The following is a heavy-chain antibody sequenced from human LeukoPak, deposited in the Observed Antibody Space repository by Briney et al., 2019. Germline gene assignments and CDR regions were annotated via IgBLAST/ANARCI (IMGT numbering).Heavy chain of an antibody. V-gene: IGHV3-72*01. CDR3: AIVGGDSP. Sequence: GGSLRLSCAASGFTFSDYYMDWVRQAPGKGLEWVGRIRNKANSFTTDYGASVKGRFTISRDDSENSVYLQMNSLRAEDTAVYYCAIVGGDSPWGQGTMVTVSS. J-gene: IGHJ3*01. CDR1: GFTFSDYY. CDR2: IRNKANSFTT. D-gene: IGHD2-21*01.